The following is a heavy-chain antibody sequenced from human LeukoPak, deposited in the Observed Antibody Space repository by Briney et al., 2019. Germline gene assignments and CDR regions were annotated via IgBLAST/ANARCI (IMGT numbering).Heavy chain of an antibody. CDR3: ARDHSSSS. CDR1: GFTFTSYA. V-gene: IGHV3-23*01. J-gene: IGHJ4*02. Sequence: GGSLRLSCAASGFTFTSYAMSWVRQAPGKGLEWISVISDSGVSTDYADSVKGRFTISRDNSKNTLHLQMNSLRAEDTAVYYCARDHSSSSWGQGTLVTVSS. CDR2: ISDSGVST. D-gene: IGHD6-13*01.